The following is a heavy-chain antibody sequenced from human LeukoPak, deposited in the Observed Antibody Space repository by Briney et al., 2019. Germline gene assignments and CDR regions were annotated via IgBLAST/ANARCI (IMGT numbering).Heavy chain of an antibody. Sequence: ASVKVSCKASGYTFTSYYMHWVRQAPGQGLEWMGIINPSGGSTSYAQKFQGRVTMTRDMSTSTVYMELSSLRSEDTAVYYCARDATEDYYDRSGYYSYFDYWGQGTLVSVSS. D-gene: IGHD3-22*01. CDR2: INPSGGST. J-gene: IGHJ4*02. CDR1: GYTFTSYY. V-gene: IGHV1-46*01. CDR3: ARDATEDYYDRSGYYSYFDY.